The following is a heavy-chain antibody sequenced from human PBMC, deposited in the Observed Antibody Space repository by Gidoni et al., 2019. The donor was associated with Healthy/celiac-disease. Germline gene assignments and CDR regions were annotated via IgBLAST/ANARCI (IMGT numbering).Heavy chain of an antibody. J-gene: IGHJ4*02. CDR3: ARDGVVVAAFDY. D-gene: IGHD2-15*01. V-gene: IGHV3-30-3*01. Sequence: HWVRQAPGKGLEWVAVISYDGSNKYYADSVKGRFTISRDNSKNTLYLQMNSLRAEDTAVYYCARDGVVVAAFDYWGQGTLVTVSS. CDR2: ISYDGSNK.